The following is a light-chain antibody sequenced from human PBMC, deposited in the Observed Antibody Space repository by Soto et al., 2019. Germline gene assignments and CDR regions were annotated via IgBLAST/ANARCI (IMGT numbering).Light chain of an antibody. CDR3: QQYDSSPLT. CDR1: QSVSSSF. J-gene: IGKJ4*01. V-gene: IGKV3-20*01. CDR2: RAS. Sequence: EIVLTQSPDTLSLSPGERATLSCRASQSVSSSFLAWYHQKPGQTPRLLIYRASSRATGIPDRFTGSGSGTDFTLTISRLEPEDFAVNYCQQYDSSPLTFGGGTKVEIK.